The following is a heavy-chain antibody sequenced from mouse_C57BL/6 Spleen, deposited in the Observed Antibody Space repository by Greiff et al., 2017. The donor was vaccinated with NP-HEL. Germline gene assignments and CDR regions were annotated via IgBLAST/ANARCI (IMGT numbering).Heavy chain of an antibody. D-gene: IGHD1-1*01. CDR3: ARENYYGSSYFAY. J-gene: IGHJ3*01. V-gene: IGHV1-61*01. CDR1: GYTFTSYW. Sequence: QVQLQQPGAELVRPGSSVKLSCKASGYTFTSYWMDWVKQRPGQGLEWIGNIYPSDSETHYNQKFKDKATLTVDKSSSTAYMQLSSLTSEDSAVYYCARENYYGSSYFAYWGQGTLVTVSA. CDR2: IYPSDSET.